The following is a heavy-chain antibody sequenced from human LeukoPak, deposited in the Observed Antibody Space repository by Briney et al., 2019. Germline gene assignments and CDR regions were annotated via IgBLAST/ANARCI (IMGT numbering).Heavy chain of an antibody. Sequence: AAVKVSCKASGYTFTSYGISWVRQAPGQGLEWMGWISAYNGNTNYAQKHQSRVTMTTDTFTTTAYMELRSLRSDDTAVYYCARDLFSGSGSHSGYWGQGILVTVSS. D-gene: IGHD3-10*01. V-gene: IGHV1-18*04. CDR3: ARDLFSGSGSHSGY. J-gene: IGHJ4*02. CDR1: GYTFTSYG. CDR2: ISAYNGNT.